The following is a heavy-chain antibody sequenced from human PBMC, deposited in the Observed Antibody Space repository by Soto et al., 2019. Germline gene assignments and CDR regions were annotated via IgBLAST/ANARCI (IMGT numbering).Heavy chain of an antibody. CDR3: AGVGCGGDCHNAFDI. CDR1: GGSISSGGYY. D-gene: IGHD2-21*02. Sequence: QVQLQESGPGLVKPSQTLSLTCTVSGGSISSGGYYWSWIRQHPGKGLEWIGYIYYSGSTYYNPSLESRVTISVDTSKIQFSLKLSSVTAADTAVYYCAGVGCGGDCHNAFDIWGQGTMVTVSS. J-gene: IGHJ3*02. V-gene: IGHV4-31*03. CDR2: IYYSGST.